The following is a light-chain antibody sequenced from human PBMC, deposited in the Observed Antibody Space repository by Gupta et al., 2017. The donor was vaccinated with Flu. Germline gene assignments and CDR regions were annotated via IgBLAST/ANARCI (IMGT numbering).Light chain of an antibody. V-gene: IGKV1-5*03. CDR3: QQYYSFRA. Sequence: DIQMTQSPSTLSASVGDRVTITCRASQSIRSWLAWYQQKPGKAPELLIYKASTLESGVPPRFSGSGSGTEFTLTISSPQPDDSATYYCQQYYSFRAFGQGTKVEIK. CDR2: KAS. J-gene: IGKJ1*01. CDR1: QSIRSW.